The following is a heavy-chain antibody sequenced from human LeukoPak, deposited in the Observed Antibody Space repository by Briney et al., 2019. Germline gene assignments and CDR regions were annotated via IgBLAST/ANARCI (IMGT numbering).Heavy chain of an antibody. Sequence: GGSLRLSCAASGFTVSSNYMSWVRQAPGKGLEWVSVIYSGGNTYYADSVKGRFTISRDNSKNTLYLQMNSLRAEDTAVYYCARDSSGWYYFDSWGQGTLVTVSS. CDR1: GFTVSSNY. J-gene: IGHJ4*02. CDR2: IYSGGNT. V-gene: IGHV3-66*01. D-gene: IGHD6-19*01. CDR3: ARDSSGWYYFDS.